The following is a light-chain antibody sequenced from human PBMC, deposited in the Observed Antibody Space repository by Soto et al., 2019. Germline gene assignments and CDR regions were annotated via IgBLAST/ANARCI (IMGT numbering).Light chain of an antibody. Sequence: DVVMTQSPLSLPVTLGQPASISCRSSQSLVYSDGNTYLNRFHQRPGQSPRRLIYNVSNRDSGVPDRFSGSGSGTDFTLKISRVEAEDVGIYYFMQGTHCPPTFGQGTKVEIK. V-gene: IGKV2-30*01. CDR1: QSLVYSDGNTY. J-gene: IGKJ1*01. CDR2: NVS. CDR3: MQGTHCPPT.